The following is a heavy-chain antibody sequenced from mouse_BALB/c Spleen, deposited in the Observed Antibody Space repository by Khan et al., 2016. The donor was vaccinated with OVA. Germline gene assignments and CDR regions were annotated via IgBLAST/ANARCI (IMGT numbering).Heavy chain of an antibody. CDR2: INPATGEP. V-gene: IGHV9-2-1*01. CDR3: AGRKHWYFDV. J-gene: IGHJ1*01. CDR1: GYTFTDYS. Sequence: QIQLVQSGPELKRPGETVKISCMASGYTFTDYSMHWVKQALGQGLKWMGWINPATGEPTYADDFKGRFAFTLENSASTAYLQINTLKNEDTATYICAGRKHWYFDVWGEGTTVTVAS.